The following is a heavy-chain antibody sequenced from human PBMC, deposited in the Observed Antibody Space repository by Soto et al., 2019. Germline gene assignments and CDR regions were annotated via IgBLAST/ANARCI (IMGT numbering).Heavy chain of an antibody. J-gene: IGHJ5*02. CDR2: ISAYNGNT. V-gene: IGHV1-18*01. CDR1: GYTFSSYG. Sequence: QVQLVQSGVEVKKPGASVKVSCQASGYTFSSYGITWVRQAPGQGLEWMGWISAYNGNTKYSQKVQGRVTMTADTSTSTAYRDLRSLTSEDTAVYFCARDGGSSPIWFDPWGQGTLVSVSS. CDR3: ARDGGSSPIWFDP. D-gene: IGHD6-13*01.